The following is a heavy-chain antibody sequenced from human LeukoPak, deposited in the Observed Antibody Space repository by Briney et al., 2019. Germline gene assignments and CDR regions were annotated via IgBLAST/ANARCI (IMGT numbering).Heavy chain of an antibody. Sequence: SETLSLTCAVSGGSISSGGYCWSWIRQPPGKGLEWIGYIYHSGSTYYNPSLKSRVTISVDRSKNQFSLKLSSVTAADTAVYYWARAAEGDYFDYWGQGTLVTVSS. J-gene: IGHJ4*02. CDR1: GGSISSGGYC. CDR3: ARAAEGDYFDY. D-gene: IGHD6-19*01. CDR2: IYHSGST. V-gene: IGHV4-30-2*01.